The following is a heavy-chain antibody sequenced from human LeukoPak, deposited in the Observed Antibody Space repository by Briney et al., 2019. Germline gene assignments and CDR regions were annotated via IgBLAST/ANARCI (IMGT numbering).Heavy chain of an antibody. CDR1: GYTFTGYY. V-gene: IGHV7-4-1*02. Sequence: GASVKVSCKASGYTFTGYYMHWVRQAPGQGLEWMGWINTNTRNPTYAQGFTGRFVFSLDTSVSTAYLQISSLKAEDTAVYYCARIRVDIVATIRYYYGMDVWGQGTTVTVSS. CDR3: ARIRVDIVATIRYYYGMDV. D-gene: IGHD5-12*01. J-gene: IGHJ6*02. CDR2: INTNTRNP.